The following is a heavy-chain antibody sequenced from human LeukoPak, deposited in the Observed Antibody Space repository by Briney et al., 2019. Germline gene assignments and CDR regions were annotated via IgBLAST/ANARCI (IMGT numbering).Heavy chain of an antibody. V-gene: IGHV3-48*02. Sequence: PGGSLRLSCAASGXSFGSYGMNWVRQAPGQGLEWVSYIDPTGRSVYYADSVKGRFTVSRDNANHSVFLQMNSLRDDDTAVYFCARKLALWGQGTMVTVS. CDR3: ARKLAL. CDR1: GXSFGSYG. J-gene: IGHJ4*02. CDR2: IDPTGRSV.